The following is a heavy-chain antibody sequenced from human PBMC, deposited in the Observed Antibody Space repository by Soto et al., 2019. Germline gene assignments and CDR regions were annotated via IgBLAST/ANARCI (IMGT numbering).Heavy chain of an antibody. CDR1: GGTFSSYA. V-gene: IGHV1-18*01. J-gene: IGHJ4*02. CDR3: ARDLHGDPYY. Sequence: ASVKVSCKASGGTFSSYAISWVRQAPGQGLEWMGWIIPNYGNTNYAQKLQGRVTMTTDTSTSTAYMELSSLRSDDTAVYYCARDLHGDPYYWGQGTLVTVSS. D-gene: IGHD4-17*01. CDR2: IIPNYGNT.